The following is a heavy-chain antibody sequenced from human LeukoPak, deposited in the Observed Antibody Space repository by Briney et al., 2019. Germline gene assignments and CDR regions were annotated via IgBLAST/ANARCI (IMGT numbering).Heavy chain of an antibody. CDR1: GGSISKYY. Sequence: SETLSLTCTVSGGSISKYYWSWIRQSPGKGLEWIGYVYYSGSTIYNPSLKSRVAISVDTSKNQFSLNLTSETAADTAVYFCTRSRSINYGDYGWFFYWGQGTLVTVS. CDR3: TRSRSINYGDYGWFFY. D-gene: IGHD4-17*01. CDR2: VYYSGST. V-gene: IGHV4-59*08. J-gene: IGHJ4*02.